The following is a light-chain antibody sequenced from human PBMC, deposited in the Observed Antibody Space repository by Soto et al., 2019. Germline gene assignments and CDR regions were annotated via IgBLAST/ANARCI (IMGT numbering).Light chain of an antibody. Sequence: DIVMTQSPDSLAVSLGERATINCKSSQSVLYSSNNKNYLAWYQQKPGQPPKLLIYWASTRESGVRDRFSGSGYGTDFSLTISSLQAEDVAVYCCQQYYNTPPYTFGQGTKLEIK. CDR2: WAS. J-gene: IGKJ2*01. CDR3: QQYYNTPPYT. CDR1: QSVLYSSNNKNY. V-gene: IGKV4-1*01.